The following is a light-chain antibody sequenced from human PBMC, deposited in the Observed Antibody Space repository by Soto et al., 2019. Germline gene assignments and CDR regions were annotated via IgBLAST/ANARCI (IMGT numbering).Light chain of an antibody. CDR1: QSVSTW. J-gene: IGKJ5*01. Sequence: EIVLTQSPATLSLSPGDTATLSCRASQSVSTWLTWYQQKPGQAPRLLIYDASNSATGIPARFSGSGSGTDFPLTISSLEPEDFAVYYCQQRSNWITFGQGTRLEIE. CDR3: QQRSNWIT. V-gene: IGKV3-11*01. CDR2: DAS.